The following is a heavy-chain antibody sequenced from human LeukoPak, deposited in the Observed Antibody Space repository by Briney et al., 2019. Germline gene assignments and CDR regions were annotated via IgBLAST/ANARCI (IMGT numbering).Heavy chain of an antibody. CDR1: GFTFSSYA. CDR3: AKDTEFGYYYYYMDV. V-gene: IGHV3-30*04. J-gene: IGHJ6*03. D-gene: IGHD2-8*02. Sequence: PGRSLRLSCAASGFTFSSYAMHWVRQAPGKGLEWVAVISYDGSNKYYADSVKGRFTISRDNSKNTLYLQMNSLRAEDTAVYYCAKDTEFGYYYYYMDVWGKGTTVTVSS. CDR2: ISYDGSNK.